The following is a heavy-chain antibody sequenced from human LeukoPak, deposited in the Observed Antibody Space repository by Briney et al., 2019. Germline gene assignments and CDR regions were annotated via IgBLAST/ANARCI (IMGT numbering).Heavy chain of an antibody. J-gene: IGHJ6*04. V-gene: IGHV3-11*06. D-gene: IGHD2-2*01. Sequence: GGSLRLSCAASEFTFSDYYMSWIRQAPGKGLEWVSYISSSSSYTNYADSVKGRFTISRDNAKNSLYLQMNSLRAEDTAVYYCARYCSSTSCYGYYYYYGMDVWGKGTTVTVSS. CDR3: ARYCSSTSCYGYYYYYGMDV. CDR1: EFTFSDYY. CDR2: ISSSSSYT.